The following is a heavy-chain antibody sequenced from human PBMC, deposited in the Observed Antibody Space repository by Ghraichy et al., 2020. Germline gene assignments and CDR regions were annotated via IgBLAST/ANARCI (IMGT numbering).Heavy chain of an antibody. CDR3: ARPSRDY. Sequence: GGSLRLSCAASGFTFSSYSMNWVRQAPGKGLEWVSYISSSSSTIYYADPVKGRFTISRDNAKNSLYLQMNSLRAEDTAVYYCARPSRDYWGQGTLVTVSS. CDR2: ISSSSSTI. CDR1: GFTFSSYS. V-gene: IGHV3-48*04. D-gene: IGHD6-13*01. J-gene: IGHJ4*02.